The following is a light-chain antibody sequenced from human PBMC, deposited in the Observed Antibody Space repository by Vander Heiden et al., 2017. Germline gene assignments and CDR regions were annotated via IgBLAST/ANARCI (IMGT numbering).Light chain of an antibody. Sequence: DIVMTQSPDSLAVSLGERATINCKSSQSVLYSANNKNYLAWYQQKPGQPPKLLVYWASTRESGVPDRFSGSGSGTDFTLTISSLQAEDVAVYYCQQYYSNPDTFGKGTKVEIK. CDR2: WAS. V-gene: IGKV4-1*01. CDR3: QQYYSNPDT. CDR1: QSVLYSANNKNY. J-gene: IGKJ2*01.